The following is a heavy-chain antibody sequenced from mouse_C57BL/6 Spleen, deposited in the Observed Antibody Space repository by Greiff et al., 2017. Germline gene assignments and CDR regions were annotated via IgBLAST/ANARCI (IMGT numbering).Heavy chain of an antibody. J-gene: IGHJ3*01. CDR2: ISYDGSN. Sequence: EVQRVESGPGLVKPSQSLSLTCSVTGYSITSGYYWNWIRQFPGNKLEWRGYISYDGSNNYNPSLKNRISLTRDTSKNLFFLKLHSVTTEDTATYYCAREYSNSWFADWGQGTLVTVSA. D-gene: IGHD2-5*01. CDR3: AREYSNSWFAD. CDR1: GYSITSGYY. V-gene: IGHV3-6*01.